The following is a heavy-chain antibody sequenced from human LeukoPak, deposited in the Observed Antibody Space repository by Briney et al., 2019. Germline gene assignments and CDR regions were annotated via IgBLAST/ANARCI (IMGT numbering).Heavy chain of an antibody. CDR3: ARTGYSSNWYLDY. D-gene: IGHD6-13*01. CDR2: IYPGDSDT. V-gene: IGHV5-51*01. J-gene: IGHJ4*02. CDR1: GYSFTSYW. Sequence: GESLKISCKGSGYSFTSYWIAWVRQMPGKGLEWMGIIYPGDSDTRYSPSFQGQVTISADKSISTAYLEWSSLKASDTGMYYCARTGYSSNWYLDYWGQGTLVTVSS.